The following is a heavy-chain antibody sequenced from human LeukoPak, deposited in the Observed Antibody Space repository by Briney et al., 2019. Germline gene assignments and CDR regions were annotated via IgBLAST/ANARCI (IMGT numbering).Heavy chain of an antibody. D-gene: IGHD6-19*01. CDR1: GGSISSNNW. J-gene: IGHJ4*02. Sequence: PSGTLSLTCTVSGGSISSNNWWNWVRQPPGKGLEWIGEIYHSGSTNYNPSLKSRVTISVDKSKNQFSLILSSVTAADTAVYYCARGGIAVAGTWGQDYWGQGALVTVSS. V-gene: IGHV4-4*02. CDR3: ARGGIAVAGTWGQDY. CDR2: IYHSGST.